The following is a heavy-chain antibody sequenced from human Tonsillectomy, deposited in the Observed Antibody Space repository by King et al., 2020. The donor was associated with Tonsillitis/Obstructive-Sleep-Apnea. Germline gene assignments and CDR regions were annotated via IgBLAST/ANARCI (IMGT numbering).Heavy chain of an antibody. CDR2: ISSSSSYI. D-gene: IGHD3-22*01. CDR3: ARDWDSSGYLGEGY. CDR1: GFTFSSYS. Sequence: VQLVESGGGLVKPGGSLRLSCAASGFTFSSYSMNWVRQAPGKGLEWVSSISSSSSYIYYADSVKGRFTISRDNAKNSLYLQMNSLRAEDTAVYYCARDWDSSGYLGEGYWGQGTLVTVSS. J-gene: IGHJ4*02. V-gene: IGHV3-21*01.